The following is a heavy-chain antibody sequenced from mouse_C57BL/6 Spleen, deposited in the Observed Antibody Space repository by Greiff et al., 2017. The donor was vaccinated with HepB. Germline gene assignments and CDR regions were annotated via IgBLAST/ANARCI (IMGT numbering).Heavy chain of an antibody. V-gene: IGHV5-17*01. J-gene: IGHJ4*01. Sequence: DVMLVESGGGLVKPGGSLKLSCAASGFTFSDYGMHWVRQAPEKGLEWVAYISSGSSTIYYADTVKGRFTISRDNAKNTLFLQMTSLRSEDTAMYYCARGFYYGSSYAMDYWCQGTSVTVSS. D-gene: IGHD1-1*01. CDR1: GFTFSDYG. CDR2: ISSGSSTI. CDR3: ARGFYYGSSYAMDY.